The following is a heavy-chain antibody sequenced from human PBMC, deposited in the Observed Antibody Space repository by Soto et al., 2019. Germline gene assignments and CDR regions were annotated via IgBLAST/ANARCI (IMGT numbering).Heavy chain of an antibody. CDR1: GFTFDTYT. V-gene: IGHV3-21*01. D-gene: IGHD2-8*02. CDR3: ARGGASKSGHLWYFDL. Sequence: EVQVVETGGGLVKPGGSLRLSCTASGFTFDTYTMNWLRQVPGRGLEWVSSISATTTYKYYAASVEGRFTISRDNAKNSLYLQTNSLGAEDTAVYYCARGGASKSGHLWYFDLWGRGTLVTVSS. J-gene: IGHJ2*01. CDR2: ISATTTYK.